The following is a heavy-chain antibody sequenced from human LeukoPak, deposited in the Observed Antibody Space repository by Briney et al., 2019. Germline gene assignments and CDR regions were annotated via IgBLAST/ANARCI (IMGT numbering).Heavy chain of an antibody. V-gene: IGHV3-23*01. J-gene: IGHJ6*02. CDR1: GFTFSSYA. Sequence: PGGSLRLSCAASGFTFSSYAMSWVRQAPGKGLEWVSAISGSGGSTYYADSVKGRFTISRDNSKNTLYLQMNSLRAEDTAVYYCAKQGGSGSYSYYYGMDVWGQGTTVTVSS. D-gene: IGHD3-10*01. CDR2: ISGSGGST. CDR3: AKQGGSGSYSYYYGMDV.